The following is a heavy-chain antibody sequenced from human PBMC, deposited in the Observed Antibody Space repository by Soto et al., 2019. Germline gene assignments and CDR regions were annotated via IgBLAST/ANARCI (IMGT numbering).Heavy chain of an antibody. Sequence: PSETLSLTCAVYGGSFSGYYWSWIRQPPGKGLEWIGEINHSGSTNYNPSLKSRVTISVDTSKNQFSLKLSSVTAADTAVYYCARVGGAADTLPESYWGQGTLVTVSS. D-gene: IGHD6-13*01. CDR3: ARVGGAADTLPESY. J-gene: IGHJ4*02. V-gene: IGHV4-34*01. CDR2: INHSGST. CDR1: GGSFSGYY.